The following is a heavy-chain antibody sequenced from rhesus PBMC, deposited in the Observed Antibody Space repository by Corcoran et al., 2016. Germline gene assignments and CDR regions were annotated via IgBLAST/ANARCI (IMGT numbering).Heavy chain of an antibody. CDR2: INGNTSKN. J-gene: IGHJ4*01. CDR1: GGSISISNW. Sequence: QVQLQESGPGLVKPSETLSLTFAVSGGSISISNWWSWIRQPPGNGLDCMLYINGNTSKNAKKLTSKSQVSITTDSTNMLVALMLICVNASDTVVYECARTYYYDSGYYNGYVDYWGQGVLVNVSS. D-gene: IGHD3-28*01. CDR3: ARTYYYDSGYYNGYVDY. V-gene: IGHV4-65*01.